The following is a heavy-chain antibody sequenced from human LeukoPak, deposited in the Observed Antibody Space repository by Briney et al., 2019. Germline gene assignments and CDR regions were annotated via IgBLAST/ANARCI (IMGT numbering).Heavy chain of an antibody. CDR1: GYTFTGYY. D-gene: IGHD5-18*01. V-gene: IGHV1-3*03. CDR3: ARGGYSSGYYYYYYMHV. J-gene: IGHJ6*03. Sequence: GASVKVSCKASGYTFTGYYMHWVRQAPGQGLEWMGWINAANADTKYSQEFQGRVTFTRDTSASTAYMELSSLRFEDMAVYYCARGGYSSGYYYYYYMHVWGTGTTVTVSS. CDR2: INAANADT.